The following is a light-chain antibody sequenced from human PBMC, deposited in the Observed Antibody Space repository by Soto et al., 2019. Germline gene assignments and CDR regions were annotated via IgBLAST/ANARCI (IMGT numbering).Light chain of an antibody. Sequence: DIQMTQSPSTLSASVGDRVTITCRASQSINNWLAWYQQKPGKAPKLLIYRASNLENGVPSRFSGRGSGTGFIFTITRVQSDDFATFLCQRYSRASTFGQGTKVEI. J-gene: IGKJ1*01. CDR3: QRYSRAST. CDR1: QSINNW. CDR2: RAS. V-gene: IGKV1-5*03.